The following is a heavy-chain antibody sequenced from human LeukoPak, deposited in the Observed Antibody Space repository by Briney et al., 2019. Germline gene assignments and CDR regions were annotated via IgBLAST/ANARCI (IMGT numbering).Heavy chain of an antibody. D-gene: IGHD5-24*01. CDR2: IYYSGST. J-gene: IGHJ3*02. Sequence: SETLSLTCTVSGGSISSYYWSWIRQPPGKGLEWIGYIYYSGSTNYNPSLKSRVTISVDTSKNQFSLELSSVTAADTAVYYCARDRGRWLHRDAFDIWGQGTMVTVSS. CDR3: ARDRGRWLHRDAFDI. CDR1: GGSISSYY. V-gene: IGHV4-59*01.